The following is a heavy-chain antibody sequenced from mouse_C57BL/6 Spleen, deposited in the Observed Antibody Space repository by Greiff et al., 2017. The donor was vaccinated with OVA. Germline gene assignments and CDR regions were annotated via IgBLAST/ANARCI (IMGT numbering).Heavy chain of an antibody. V-gene: IGHV1-26*01. CDR2: INPNNGGT. CDR1: GYTFTDYY. CDR3: ARGGYGSSAWFAY. J-gene: IGHJ3*01. D-gene: IGHD1-1*01. Sequence: VQLQQSGPELVKPGASVKISCKASGYTFTDYYMNWVKQSHGKSLEWIGDINPNNGGTSYNQKFKGKATLTVDKSSSTAYMELRSLTSEDSAVYYCARGGYGSSAWFAYWGQGTLVTVSA.